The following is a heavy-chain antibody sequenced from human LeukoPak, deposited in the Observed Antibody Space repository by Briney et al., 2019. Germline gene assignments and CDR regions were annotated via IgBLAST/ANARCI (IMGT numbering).Heavy chain of an antibody. D-gene: IGHD6-19*01. CDR1: GGSLGNYY. V-gene: IGHV4-4*07. Sequence: SETLSLTCTVSGGSLGNYYRSWIRQPAGKGLECIWRIYPTGHTHYNPSLKSRVTMSVDTSKNQFSLKMTSLTAADTAVYYCARITDPDYRSGWSGADYWGRGTQVTVSA. CDR3: ARITDPDYRSGWSGADY. CDR2: IYPTGHT. J-gene: IGHJ4*02.